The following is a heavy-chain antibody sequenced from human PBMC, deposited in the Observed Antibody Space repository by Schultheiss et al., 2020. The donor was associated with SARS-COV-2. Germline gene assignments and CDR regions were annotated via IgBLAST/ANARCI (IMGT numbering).Heavy chain of an antibody. CDR2: ISSSGSTI. D-gene: IGHD4-17*01. V-gene: IGHV3-48*03. CDR3: ARDQIHGDYGIYYYYYGMDV. J-gene: IGHJ6*02. CDR1: GFTFSSYE. Sequence: GGSLRLSCAASGFTFSSYEMNWVRQAPGKGLEWVSYISSSGSTIYYADSVKGRFTISRDNAKNSLYLQMNSLRAEDTAVYYCARDQIHGDYGIYYYYYGMDVWGQGTTVTVSS.